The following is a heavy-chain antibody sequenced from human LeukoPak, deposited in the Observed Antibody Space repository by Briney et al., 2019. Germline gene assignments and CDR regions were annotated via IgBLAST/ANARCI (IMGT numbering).Heavy chain of an antibody. J-gene: IGHJ4*02. CDR1: GFTFSSYE. Sequence: GGALRVSCVTSGFTFSSYEMSGVRQAPGKGLQWVSYISSSGSTIYYADSVKGGFTISRDNAKNALYLQMNSLRAEDTAVYYCARGLRGVMSYWGQGTLVTVSS. D-gene: IGHD3-10*01. CDR3: ARGLRGVMSY. CDR2: ISSSGSTI. V-gene: IGHV3-48*03.